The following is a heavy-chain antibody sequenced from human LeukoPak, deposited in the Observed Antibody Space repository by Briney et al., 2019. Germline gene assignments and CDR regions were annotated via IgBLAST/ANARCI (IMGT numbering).Heavy chain of an antibody. D-gene: IGHD3-10*01. CDR1: GFTFSSYA. V-gene: IGHV3-23*01. CDR2: ISGSGGST. CDR3: AKGSQLLWFGEPTGLFDY. J-gene: IGHJ4*02. Sequence: GGSLRLSCAASGFTFSSYAMSWVRLAPGKGLEWVSAISGSGGSTYYADSVKGRFTISRDNSKNTLYLQMNSLRAEDTAVYYCAKGSQLLWFGEPTGLFDYWGQGTLVTVSS.